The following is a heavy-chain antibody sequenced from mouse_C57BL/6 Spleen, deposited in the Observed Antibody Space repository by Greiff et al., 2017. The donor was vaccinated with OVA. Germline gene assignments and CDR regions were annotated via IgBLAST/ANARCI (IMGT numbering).Heavy chain of an antibody. Sequence: VQLKQSGAELVRPGASVKLSCTASGFNIKDDYMHWVKQRPEQGLEWIGWIDPENGDTEYASKFQGKATITADTSSNTAYLQLSSLTSEDTAVYYCTGRTGYYAMDYWGQGTSVTVSS. D-gene: IGHD1-1*01. CDR1: GFNIKDDY. V-gene: IGHV14-4*01. CDR3: TGRTGYYAMDY. J-gene: IGHJ4*01. CDR2: IDPENGDT.